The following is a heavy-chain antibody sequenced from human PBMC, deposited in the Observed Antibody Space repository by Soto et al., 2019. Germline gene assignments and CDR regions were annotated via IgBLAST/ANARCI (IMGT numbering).Heavy chain of an antibody. Sequence: ASVKVSCKASGYTFTSYGISWVRQAPGQGLEWMGWISAYNGNTNYAQKLQGRVTMTTDTSTSTAYMELRSPRSDDTAVYYCAREGGYYYGSDPYYGMDVWGQGTTVTVSS. CDR1: GYTFTSYG. D-gene: IGHD3-10*01. CDR3: AREGGYYYGSDPYYGMDV. CDR2: ISAYNGNT. V-gene: IGHV1-18*04. J-gene: IGHJ6*02.